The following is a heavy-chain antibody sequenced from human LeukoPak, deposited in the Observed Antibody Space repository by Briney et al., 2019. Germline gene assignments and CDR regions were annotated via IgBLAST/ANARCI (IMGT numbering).Heavy chain of an antibody. CDR3: AKGLDTAMVYYYYGMDV. V-gene: IGHV3-30*02. D-gene: IGHD5-18*01. Sequence: GGSPRLSCAASGFTFSSYGMHWVRQAPGKGLEWVAFIRYDGSNKYYADSVKGRFTISRDNSKNTLYLQMNSLRAEDTAVYYCAKGLDTAMVYYYYGMDVWGQGTTVTVSS. CDR1: GFTFSSYG. CDR2: IRYDGSNK. J-gene: IGHJ6*02.